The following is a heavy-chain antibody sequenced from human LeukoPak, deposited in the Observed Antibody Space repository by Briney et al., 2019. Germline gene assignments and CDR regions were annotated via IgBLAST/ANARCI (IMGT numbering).Heavy chain of an antibody. J-gene: IGHJ6*03. CDR3: AKGDDFWSGKYYYYYYMDV. CDR1: GFTFSSYG. CDR2: IRYDGSNK. Sequence: PGGSLRLSCAASGFTFSSYGMHWVRQAPGKGLEWVAFIRYDGSNKYYADSVKGRFTISRDNSKSTLYLQMNSLRAEDTAVYYCAKGDDFWSGKYYYYYYMDVWGKGTTVTVSS. V-gene: IGHV3-30*02. D-gene: IGHD3-3*01.